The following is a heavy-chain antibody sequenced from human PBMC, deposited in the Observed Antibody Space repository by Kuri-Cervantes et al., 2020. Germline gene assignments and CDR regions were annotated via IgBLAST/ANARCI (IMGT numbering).Heavy chain of an antibody. J-gene: IGHJ4*02. CDR3: ARALFGEVGGYFDY. CDR1: GGSFSGYY. V-gene: IGHV4-34*01. D-gene: IGHD3-10*02. CDR2: INHSGST. Sequence: SETLSLTCAVYGGSFSGYYWSWIRQPPGKGLEWIGEINHSGSTNYNPALKSRVTILVDTTKNQFSLKLSSVTAADTAVYYCARALFGEVGGYFDYWGQGTLVTVSS.